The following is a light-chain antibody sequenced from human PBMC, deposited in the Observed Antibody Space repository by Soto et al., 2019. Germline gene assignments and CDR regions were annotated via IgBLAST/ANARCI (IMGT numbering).Light chain of an antibody. J-gene: IGLJ3*02. CDR3: SSYAGSNNWV. V-gene: IGLV2-8*01. Sequence: QSALTQPPSASGSPGQSVTISCTGTSSDVGGSNYVSWYQQHPGKAPKLIIYEVSERPSGVPDRFSGSKSGNTASLTVSGLQAEDEADYYCSSYAGSNNWVFGGGPKLTVL. CDR2: EVS. CDR1: SSDVGGSNY.